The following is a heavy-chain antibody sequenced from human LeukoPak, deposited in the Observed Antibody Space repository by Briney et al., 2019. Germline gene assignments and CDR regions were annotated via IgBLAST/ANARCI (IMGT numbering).Heavy chain of an antibody. CDR3: AKDPHDDYVDVFDS. CDR2: IRGSGLNS. CDR1: GFTFGDFA. Sequence: GGSLRLSCAASGFTFGDFAMTWVRQVPGKGLEWVSTIRGSGLNSYYADSVKGRFTISRDNSKSTLYLQMNRLRADDTALCYCAKDPHDDYVDVFDSWGPGTMVTVSS. J-gene: IGHJ3*02. V-gene: IGHV3-23*01. D-gene: IGHD4-17*01.